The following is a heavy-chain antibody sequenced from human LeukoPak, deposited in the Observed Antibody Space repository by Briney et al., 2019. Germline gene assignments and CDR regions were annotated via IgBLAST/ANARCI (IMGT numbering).Heavy chain of an antibody. CDR1: GFTFSSYS. CDR2: ISSSSSYI. Sequence: GGSLRLSCVASGFTFSSYSMNWVRQAPGKGLEWVSSISSSSSYIYYADSVKGRFTISRDNAKNSLYLQMNSLRAEDTAVYYCALTAVVGTHTLDYWGQGTLVTVSS. J-gene: IGHJ4*02. D-gene: IGHD2-15*01. CDR3: ALTAVVGTHTLDY. V-gene: IGHV3-21*01.